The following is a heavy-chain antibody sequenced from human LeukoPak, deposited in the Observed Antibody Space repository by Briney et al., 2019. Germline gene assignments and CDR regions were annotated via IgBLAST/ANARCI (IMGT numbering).Heavy chain of an antibody. J-gene: IGHJ3*02. CDR2: IIPIFGTA. CDR3: ATTVGATGWDAFDI. CDR1: GGTFSSYA. V-gene: IGHV1-69*05. D-gene: IGHD1-26*01. Sequence: SVKVSCKASGGTFSSYAISWVRQAPGQGLEWMGRIIPIFGTANYAQKFQGRVTITTDESTSTAYMELSSLRSEDTAVYYCATTVGATGWDAFDIWGQGTMVTVSS.